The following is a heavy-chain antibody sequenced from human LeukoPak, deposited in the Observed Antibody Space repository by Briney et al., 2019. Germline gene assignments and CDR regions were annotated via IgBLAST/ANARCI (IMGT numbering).Heavy chain of an antibody. J-gene: IGHJ4*02. CDR2: INPNSGGT. Sequence: ASVKVSCKAPGYTFTGYYMHWVRQAPGQGLEWMGRINPNSGGTNYAQKFQGRVTMTRDTSISTAYMELSRLRSDDTAVYYCARDPRTFGELLAYYFDYWGQGTLVTVSS. CDR1: GYTFTGYY. V-gene: IGHV1-2*06. CDR3: ARDPRTFGELLAYYFDY. D-gene: IGHD3-10*01.